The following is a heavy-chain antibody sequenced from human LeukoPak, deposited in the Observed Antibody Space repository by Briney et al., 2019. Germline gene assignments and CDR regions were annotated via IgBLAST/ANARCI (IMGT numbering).Heavy chain of an antibody. Sequence: GGSLRLSCAASGFTVSSNYMSWVRQAPGKGLEWVSVIYSGGSTYYADSVKGRFTISRDNSKNTLYLQMNSLRAEDTAVYYCARDRTESYRVRYSSSSSWFDPWGQGTLVTVSS. CDR1: GFTVSSNY. V-gene: IGHV3-66*01. CDR3: ARDRTESYRVRYSSSSSWFDP. J-gene: IGHJ5*02. CDR2: IYSGGST. D-gene: IGHD6-13*01.